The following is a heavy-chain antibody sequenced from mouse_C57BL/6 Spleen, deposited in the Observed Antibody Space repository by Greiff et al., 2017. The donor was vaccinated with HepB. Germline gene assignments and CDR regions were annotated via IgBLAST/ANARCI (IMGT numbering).Heavy chain of an antibody. CDR1: GFSLTSYG. V-gene: IGHV2-2*01. D-gene: IGHD1-1*01. Sequence: QVQLKESGPGLVQPSQSLSITCTVSGFSLTSYGVHWVRQSPGKGLEWLGVIWSGGSTDYNAAFISRLSISKDNSKSQVFFKMNSLQADDTAIYYCARKGDYYGSNDAMDYWGQGTSVTVSS. CDR2: IWSGGST. CDR3: ARKGDYYGSNDAMDY. J-gene: IGHJ4*01.